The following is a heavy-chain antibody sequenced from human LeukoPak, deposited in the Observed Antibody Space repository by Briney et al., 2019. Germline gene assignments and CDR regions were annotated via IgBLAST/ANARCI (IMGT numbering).Heavy chain of an antibody. Sequence: EASVKVSCKASGYTFTSYGISWVRQAPGQGLEWMGWISAYNGNTNYAQKLQGRVTMTTDTSTSTAYMELRSLRSDDTAVYYCARDGDGYDFWSGYYTDLFDYWGQGTLVTVSS. V-gene: IGHV1-18*01. CDR2: ISAYNGNT. J-gene: IGHJ4*02. D-gene: IGHD3-3*01. CDR1: GYTFTSYG. CDR3: ARDGDGYDFWSGYYTDLFDY.